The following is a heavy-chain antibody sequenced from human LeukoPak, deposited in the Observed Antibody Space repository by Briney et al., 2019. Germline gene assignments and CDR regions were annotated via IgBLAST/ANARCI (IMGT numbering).Heavy chain of an antibody. CDR3: ARVYGTYYYGSGSYYPRLHFDY. CDR1: GGSISSYY. D-gene: IGHD3-10*01. CDR2: IYYSGST. J-gene: IGHJ4*02. Sequence: KPSETLSLTCTVSGGSISSYYWSWLRQPPGKGLEWIGYIYYSGSTNYNPSLKSRVTISVDTSKNQFSLKLSSVTAADTAVYYCARVYGTYYYGSGSYYPRLHFDYWGQGTLVTVSS. V-gene: IGHV4-59*01.